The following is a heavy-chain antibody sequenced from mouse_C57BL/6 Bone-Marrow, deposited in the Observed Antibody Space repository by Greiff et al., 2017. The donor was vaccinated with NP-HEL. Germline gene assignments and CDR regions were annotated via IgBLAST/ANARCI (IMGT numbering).Heavy chain of an antibody. CDR1: GYTFTSYW. D-gene: IGHD2-12*01. CDR3: ARSGPTIVYFDY. CDR2: IHPYGGST. V-gene: IGHV1-64*01. Sequence: QVQLQQPGAELVKPGASVKLSCKASGYTFTSYWMHWVKQRPGQGLEWIGMIHPYGGSTNYNEKFKSKATLTVDKSSSTAYLQLSSLTSEDSAVDYCARSGPTIVYFDYWGQGTTLTVSS. J-gene: IGHJ2*01.